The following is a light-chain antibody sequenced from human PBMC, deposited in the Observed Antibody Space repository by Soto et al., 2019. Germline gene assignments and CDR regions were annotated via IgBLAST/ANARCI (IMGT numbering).Light chain of an antibody. V-gene: IGLV2-8*01. CDR2: GVS. CDR1: SSDVGAYNY. J-gene: IGLJ1*01. Sequence: QSVLTQPPSASGSPGQSVTISCTGTSSDVGAYNYVSWYQQHPGKAPKLMIYGVSKRPSGVPDRFSGSKSGNTASLTVSGLQAEDEADYYCRSHGGSKNFVFRNGNQVTVL. CDR3: RSHGGSKNFV.